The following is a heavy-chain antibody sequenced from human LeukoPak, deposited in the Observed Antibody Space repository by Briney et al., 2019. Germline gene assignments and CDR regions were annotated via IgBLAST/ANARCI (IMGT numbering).Heavy chain of an antibody. Sequence: GESLKISCKGSGYSFTSYWIGWVRQMPGKGLEWMGIIYPGDSDTRYSPPFQGQVTISADKSISTAYLQWSSLKASDTAMYYCARGIVVVPAAHDAFDIWGQGTMVTVSS. CDR2: IYPGDSDT. CDR1: GYSFTSYW. D-gene: IGHD2-2*01. V-gene: IGHV5-51*01. J-gene: IGHJ3*02. CDR3: ARGIVVVPAAHDAFDI.